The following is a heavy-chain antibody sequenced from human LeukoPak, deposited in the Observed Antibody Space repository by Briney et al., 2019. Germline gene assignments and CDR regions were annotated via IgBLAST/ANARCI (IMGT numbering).Heavy chain of an antibody. CDR1: GYTFTSNY. Sequence: ASVKVSCKASGYTFTSNYIHWVRQAPGQGLEWMGWINTNTGNPTYAQGFTGRFVFSLDTSVSTAYLQISNLRPEDTAVYYCARDSRGYPDWGQGTLVTVSS. V-gene: IGHV7-4-1*02. D-gene: IGHD3-22*01. CDR2: INTNTGNP. CDR3: ARDSRGYPD. J-gene: IGHJ4*02.